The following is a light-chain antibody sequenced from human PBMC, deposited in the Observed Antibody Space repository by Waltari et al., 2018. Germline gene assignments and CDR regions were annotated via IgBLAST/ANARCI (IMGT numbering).Light chain of an antibody. J-gene: IGLJ3*02. V-gene: IGLV1-44*01. CDR1: TSNTGRNT. CDR2: SND. Sequence: QSVLTQPPSASGTPGQRVPISCSGGTSNTGRNTVQWYQHLPGTAPKLLIHSNDERPSGVPDRFSGSKSGTSASLAISGLQSEDEVDYFCATWDDSLGGPVFGGGTKLTVL. CDR3: ATWDDSLGGPV.